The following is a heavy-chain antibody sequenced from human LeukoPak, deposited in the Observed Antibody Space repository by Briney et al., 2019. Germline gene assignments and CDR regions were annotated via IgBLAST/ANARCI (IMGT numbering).Heavy chain of an antibody. D-gene: IGHD6-19*01. V-gene: IGHV1-46*01. CDR2: INHSGGST. CDR1: GYTFTSYY. CDR3: ASATWTYSSGWPLDY. Sequence: ASVKVSCKASGYTFTSYYMHLVRQAPGQGLEGMGIINHSGGSTSYAQKFQGRVTMTRDMSTSTVYMELSSLRSEDTAVYYCASATWTYSSGWPLDYWGQGTLVTVSS. J-gene: IGHJ4*02.